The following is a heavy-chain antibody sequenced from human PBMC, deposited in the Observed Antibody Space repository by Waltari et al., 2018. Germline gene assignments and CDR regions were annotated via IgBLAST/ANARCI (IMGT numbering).Heavy chain of an antibody. D-gene: IGHD3-3*01. CDR2: SNSDGSSR. CDR1: GFHFRLHW. J-gene: IGHJ4*02. CDR3: AKDVAMGKSGFALDY. V-gene: IGHV3-74*01. Sequence: DVEVVQSGGGLVQPGGSMRLSSAASGFHFRLHWMHWVRQVPGKGLVRVVRSNSDGSSRSYTDSVKGRFTISRDNSKNTVYLQMDALRVEDTAVYYCAKDVAMGKSGFALDYWGQGALVTVSS.